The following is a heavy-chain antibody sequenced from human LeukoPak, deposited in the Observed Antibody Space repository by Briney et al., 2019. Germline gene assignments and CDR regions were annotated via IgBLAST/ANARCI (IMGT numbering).Heavy chain of an antibody. J-gene: IGHJ5*02. CDR2: IYYSGST. D-gene: IGHD3-10*01. V-gene: IGHV4-39*01. CDR3: ARHAALWFGGGWFDP. Sequence: PSETLSLTCTVSGGSISSSSYYWGWIRQPPGKGLEWIGSIYYSGSTYYNPSLKSRVTISVDTSKNQFSLKLSSVTAADTAVYYCARHAALWFGGGWFDPWGQGTLVTVSS. CDR1: GGSISSSSYY.